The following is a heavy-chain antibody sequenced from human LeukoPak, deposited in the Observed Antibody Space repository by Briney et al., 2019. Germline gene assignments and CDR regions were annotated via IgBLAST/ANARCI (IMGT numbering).Heavy chain of an antibody. CDR1: GGTFSSYA. CDR2: IIPIFGTA. J-gene: IGHJ5*02. Sequence: GASVKVSCKASGGTFSSYAISWVRQAPGQGLEWMGGIIPIFGTANYAQKFQGRVTITADESTSTAYMELSSLRSEDTAVYYCARDAGRWLQFSWFDPWGQGTLVTVSS. D-gene: IGHD5-24*01. V-gene: IGHV1-69*13. CDR3: ARDAGRWLQFSWFDP.